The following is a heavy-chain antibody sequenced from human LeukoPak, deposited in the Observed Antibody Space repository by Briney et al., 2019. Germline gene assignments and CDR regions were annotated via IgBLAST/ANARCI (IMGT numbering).Heavy chain of an antibody. CDR1: GFTFSSYA. CDR3: AKGPTYYDFWSGYLIPYYYYGMDV. CDR2: ISGSGGST. D-gene: IGHD3-3*01. Sequence: SGGSLRHSCAASGFTFSSYAMSWVRQAPGKGLEWVSAISGSGGSTYYADSVKGRFTISRDNSKNTLYLQMNSLRAEDTAVYYCAKGPTYYDFWSGYLIPYYYYGMDVWGQGTTVTVSS. J-gene: IGHJ6*02. V-gene: IGHV3-23*01.